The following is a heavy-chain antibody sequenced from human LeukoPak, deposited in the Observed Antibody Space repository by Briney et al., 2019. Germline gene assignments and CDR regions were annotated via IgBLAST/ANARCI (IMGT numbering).Heavy chain of an antibody. Sequence: PGGSLRLSCAASGFTFSSYGMHWVRQAPGKGLEWVAVISYDGSNKYYADSVKGRFTISRDNSKNTLYLQMNSLRAENTAVYYCAKDGRPGSGWYYLDYWGQGTLVTVSS. J-gene: IGHJ4*02. CDR2: ISYDGSNK. CDR3: AKDGRPGSGWYYLDY. CDR1: GFTFSSYG. V-gene: IGHV3-30*18. D-gene: IGHD6-19*01.